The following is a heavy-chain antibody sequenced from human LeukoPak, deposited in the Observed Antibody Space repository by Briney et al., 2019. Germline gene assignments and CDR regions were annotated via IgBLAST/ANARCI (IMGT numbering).Heavy chain of an antibody. D-gene: IGHD3-3*01. J-gene: IGHJ3*02. CDR1: GYTLTAYY. CDR2: INPNSGVT. CDR3: ARDYLYDFWSGYSTRTFNI. V-gene: IGHV1-2*02. Sequence: ASVTVSCKASGYTLTAYYMHWVRQAPGQGLEWMGWINPNSGVTNYAQKFQGRVNMTRDTSISTAYMELGRLRSDDTAVYYCARDYLYDFWSGYSTRTFNIWGQGTMVAVSS.